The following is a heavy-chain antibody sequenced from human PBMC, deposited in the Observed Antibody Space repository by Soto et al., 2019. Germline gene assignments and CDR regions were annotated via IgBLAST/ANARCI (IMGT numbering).Heavy chain of an antibody. CDR3: ARVDPIAMLDY. V-gene: IGHV4-59*08. D-gene: IGHD6-13*01. Sequence: TSETLSLTCTVSGGSISSYYWSWIRQPPGKGLEWIGYIYYSGSTNYNPSLKSRVTISVDTSKNQFSLKLSSVTAADTAVYYCARVDPIAMLDYWGQGTLVTVSS. CDR1: GGSISSYY. CDR2: IYYSGST. J-gene: IGHJ4*02.